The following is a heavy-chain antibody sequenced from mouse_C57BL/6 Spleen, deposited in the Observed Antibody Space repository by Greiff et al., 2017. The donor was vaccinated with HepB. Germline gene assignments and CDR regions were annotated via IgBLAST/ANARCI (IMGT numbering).Heavy chain of an antibody. CDR1: GYTFTDYE. CDR3: TRRDYGKEEGFDY. D-gene: IGHD2-1*01. Sequence: QVQLKESGAELVRPGASVTLSCKASGYTFTDYEMHWVKQTPVHGLEWIGAIDPETGGTAYNQKFKGKAILTADKSSSTAYMELRSLTSEDSAVYYCTRRDYGKEEGFDYWGQGITLTVSS. CDR2: IDPETGGT. V-gene: IGHV1-15*01. J-gene: IGHJ2*01.